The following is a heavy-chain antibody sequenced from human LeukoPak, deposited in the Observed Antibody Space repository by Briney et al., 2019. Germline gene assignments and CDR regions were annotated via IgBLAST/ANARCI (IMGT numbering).Heavy chain of an antibody. CDR1: GYSFTSYW. V-gene: IGHV5-51*01. CDR2: IYPGDSDT. CDR3: ARLVVATMIDY. Sequence: GESLKISCKGSGYSFTSYWVGWVRQMAGKGLEWMGIIYPGDSDTRYSPSFQGQVTISADKSISTAYLQWSSLKASDTAVYYCARLVVATMIDYWGQGSLVTVSS. J-gene: IGHJ4*02. D-gene: IGHD5-12*01.